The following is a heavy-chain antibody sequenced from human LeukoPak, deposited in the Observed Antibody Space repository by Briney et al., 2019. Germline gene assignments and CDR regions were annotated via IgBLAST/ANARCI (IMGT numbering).Heavy chain of an antibody. V-gene: IGHV1-69*04. CDR1: GGTFNSYT. CDR2: IIPILGVA. CDR3: AGEGYDILTGHNPDGY. Sequence: SVKVSCKASGGTFNSYTFSWVRQAPGQGLQWMGRIIPILGVANYAQEFQGRVTITADKSTSTVYMELSSLRFEDTAVYYCAGEGYDILTGHNPDGYWGQGTLVTVSS. D-gene: IGHD3-9*01. J-gene: IGHJ4*02.